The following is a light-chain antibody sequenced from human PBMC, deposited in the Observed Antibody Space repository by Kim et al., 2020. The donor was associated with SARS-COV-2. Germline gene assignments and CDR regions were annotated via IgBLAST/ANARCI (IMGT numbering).Light chain of an antibody. CDR2: ANN. Sequence: GQGVTISCTGSDSNIGEGYDVHWYQKLPGTAPKLLIYANNKRPSGVPDRFSGSKSGTSASLVITGLQAEDEADYYCQSYDASPNWVFGGGTQLTVL. CDR1: DSNIGEGYD. V-gene: IGLV1-40*01. CDR3: QSYDASPNWV. J-gene: IGLJ3*02.